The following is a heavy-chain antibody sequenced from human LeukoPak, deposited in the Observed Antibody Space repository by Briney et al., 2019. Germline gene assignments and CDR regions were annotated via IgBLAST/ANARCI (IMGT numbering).Heavy chain of an antibody. V-gene: IGHV4-30-4*01. Sequence: SETLSLTCTVSGGSISSGDYYWSWIRQPPGKGLEWIGYIYYSGSTYYNPSLKSRVTISVDTSKNQFSPKLGSVTAADTAVYYCARVGGYSYGELDYWGQGTLVTVSS. J-gene: IGHJ4*02. CDR2: IYYSGST. CDR3: ARVGGYSYGELDY. D-gene: IGHD5-18*01. CDR1: GGSISSGDYY.